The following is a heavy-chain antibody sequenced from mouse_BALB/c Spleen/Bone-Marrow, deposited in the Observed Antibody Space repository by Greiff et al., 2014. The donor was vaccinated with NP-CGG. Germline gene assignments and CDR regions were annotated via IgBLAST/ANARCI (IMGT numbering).Heavy chain of an antibody. Sequence: DVMLVESGGGLVQPGGSLRLSCAPSGFTFSDYYMNWVRQPPGKALEWLGFIRNKANGYTTEYSASVKGRFTISRDNSQNILYLQMNTLRAEDSATYYCARDKGRVLFDDWGQGATLTVSS. CDR3: ARDKGRVLFDD. V-gene: IGHV7-3*02. CDR2: IRNKANGYTT. CDR1: GFTFSDYY. J-gene: IGHJ2*01.